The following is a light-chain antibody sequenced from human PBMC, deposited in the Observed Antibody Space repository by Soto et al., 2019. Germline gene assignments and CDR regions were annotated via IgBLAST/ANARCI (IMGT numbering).Light chain of an antibody. CDR1: QSVSSY. CDR2: DAS. CDR3: QQRTNWPGLS. V-gene: IGKV3-11*01. J-gene: IGKJ5*01. Sequence: EIVLTQSPATLSLSPGERATLSCRASQSVSSYLAWYQQKPGQAPRLLIYDASNRATGIPARFSGSGSGTNFTLTISSVEPDDFAVYYCQQRTNWPGLSFGQGTRLEIK.